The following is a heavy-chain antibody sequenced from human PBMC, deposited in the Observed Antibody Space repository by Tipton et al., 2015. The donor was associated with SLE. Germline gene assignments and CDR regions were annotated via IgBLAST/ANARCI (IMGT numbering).Heavy chain of an antibody. V-gene: IGHV1-18*01. J-gene: IGHJ4*02. D-gene: IGHD4-11*01. CDR2: ISAYNGNT. CDR1: GGTFSSYA. CDR3: ARQAYSNPGDY. Sequence: QLVQSGAEVKKPGSSVKVSCKASGGTFSSYAISWVRQAPGQGLEWMGWISAYNGNTNYAQRLQGRVTMTTDTSTSTAYMELRSLRSDDTAVYYWARQAYSNPGDYWGQGTLVTVSS.